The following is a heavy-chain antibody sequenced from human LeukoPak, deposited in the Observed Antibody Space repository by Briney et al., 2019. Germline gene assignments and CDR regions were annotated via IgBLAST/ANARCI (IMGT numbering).Heavy chain of an antibody. CDR2: INSSGGSR. J-gene: IGHJ4*02. V-gene: IGHV1-46*01. Sequence: GASVKVSCKASGYTFTSYYMHWVRQAPAQALEWMGIINSSGGSRSYLQKFQGRVTMTSDKSTSTVYMALSSLRSEDTAVYYFARESITGNYYFDYWGEGGQVTVSS. CDR3: ARESITGNYYFDY. CDR1: GYTFTSYY. D-gene: IGHD1-20*01.